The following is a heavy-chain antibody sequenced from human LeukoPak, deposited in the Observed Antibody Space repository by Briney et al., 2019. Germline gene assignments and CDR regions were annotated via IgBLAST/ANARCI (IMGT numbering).Heavy chain of an antibody. CDR3: ARRRRSSWYGRDY. V-gene: IGHV4-39*01. D-gene: IGHD6-13*01. CDR1: GGSISSSSYY. CDR2: IYYSGST. Sequence: SETLSLTCTVSGGSISSSSYYWGWIRQPPGKGLEWIGSIYYSGSTYYNPSLKSRVTISVDTSKNQFSLKLSSVTAADTAVYYCARRRRSSWYGRDYWGQGTLVTVSS. J-gene: IGHJ4*02.